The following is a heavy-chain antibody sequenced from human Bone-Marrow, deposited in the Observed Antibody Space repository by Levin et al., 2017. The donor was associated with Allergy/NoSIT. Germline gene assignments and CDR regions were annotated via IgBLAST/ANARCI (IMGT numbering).Heavy chain of an antibody. CDR2: ISAYNGNT. J-gene: IGHJ4*02. V-gene: IGHV1-18*01. D-gene: IGHD3-10*01. Sequence: ASVKVSCKASGYTFTSYGISWVRQAPGQGLEWMGWISAYNGNTNYAQKVQGRVTMTTDTSTSTAYMEVRSLRSDDTAVYYCARVVTSYPGAGELPDYWGQGTQVTVSS. CDR1: GYTFTSYG. CDR3: ARVVTSYPGAGELPDY.